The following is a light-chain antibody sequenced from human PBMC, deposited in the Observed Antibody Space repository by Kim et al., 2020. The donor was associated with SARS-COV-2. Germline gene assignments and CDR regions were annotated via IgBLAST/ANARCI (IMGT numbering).Light chain of an antibody. CDR3: QEYYNWPPWA. CDR2: GAS. CDR1: IK. V-gene: IGKV3-15*01. Sequence: IKLAWYQQNPGQAPRLLMYGASTRATGTPARFSGSGSGTEFTLTISSLQSEDFAVYYCQEYYNWPPWAFGQGTKVDIK. J-gene: IGKJ1*01.